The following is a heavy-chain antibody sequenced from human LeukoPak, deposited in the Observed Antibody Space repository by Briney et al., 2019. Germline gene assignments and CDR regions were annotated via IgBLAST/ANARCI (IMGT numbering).Heavy chain of an antibody. CDR3: ARDRQLGYYYYYMDV. D-gene: IGHD6-6*01. CDR2: ISSSSSYI. Sequence: GGSLRLSCATSGFTFSSYSMNWVRPAPGKGLEWVSSISSSSSYIYYADSVKGRFTISRDNAKNSLYLQMNSLRAEDTAVYYCARDRQLGYYYYYMDVWGKGTTVTVSS. V-gene: IGHV3-21*01. J-gene: IGHJ6*03. CDR1: GFTFSSYS.